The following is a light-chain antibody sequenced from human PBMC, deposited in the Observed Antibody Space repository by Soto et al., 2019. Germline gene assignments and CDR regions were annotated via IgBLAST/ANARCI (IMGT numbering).Light chain of an antibody. CDR2: EVS. J-gene: IGLJ1*01. CDR3: SAYAGSNNFV. CDR1: SSDVGDNY. Sequence: QSALTQPASLSGSPGQSITISCTGTSSDVGDNYVSWYQQHLGKAPKLIIYEVSQRPSGVPDRFSGSKSGNTASLTVSGLQTEDEADYYCSAYAGSNNFVFGSGKKVTVL. V-gene: IGLV2-8*01.